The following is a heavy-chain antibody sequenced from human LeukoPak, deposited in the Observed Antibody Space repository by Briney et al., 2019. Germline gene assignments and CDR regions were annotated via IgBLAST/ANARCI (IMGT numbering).Heavy chain of an antibody. CDR3: ARDRYSSSWYELDY. J-gene: IGHJ4*02. D-gene: IGHD6-13*01. CDR2: IKQDGSEK. Sequence: GGSLRLSCAASGFTFSSYWMSWVRQAPGKGLEGVANIKQDGSEKYYVDSVKGRFTISRDNAKNSLYLQMNSLRAEDTAAYYCARDRYSSSWYELDYWGQGTLVTVSS. V-gene: IGHV3-7*05. CDR1: GFTFSSYW.